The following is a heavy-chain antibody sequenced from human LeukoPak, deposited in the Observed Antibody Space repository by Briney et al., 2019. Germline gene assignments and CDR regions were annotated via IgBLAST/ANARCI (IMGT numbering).Heavy chain of an antibody. J-gene: IGHJ4*02. D-gene: IGHD6-19*01. CDR2: ISWKSDSM. V-gene: IGHV3-9*01. CDR3: AKDGGHSSVLYYFES. Sequence: PGGSLRLSCEASGFIFDDYAMHWVRQVPGKGLEWVSGISWKSDSMHYADSVKGRFTVSRDNAKNSLYLQMNSLRPEDTAFYYCAKDGGHSSVLYYFESWGQGTLVTVSS. CDR1: GFIFDDYA.